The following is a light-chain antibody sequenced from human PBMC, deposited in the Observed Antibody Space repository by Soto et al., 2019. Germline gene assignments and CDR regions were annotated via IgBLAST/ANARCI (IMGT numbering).Light chain of an antibody. CDR2: LGS. CDR3: MQGVETPFT. CDR1: ESLLFTNGYNY. J-gene: IGKJ3*01. V-gene: IGKV2-28*01. Sequence: DIVMTQSPLSLPVIPGEAASISCRSSESLLFTNGYNYLDWYVQKPGQSPQLLIYLGSHRAPGVPDRFSGSGSGTDFTLKISRVEAEDVGFYYCMQGVETPFTFGPGTKVDIK.